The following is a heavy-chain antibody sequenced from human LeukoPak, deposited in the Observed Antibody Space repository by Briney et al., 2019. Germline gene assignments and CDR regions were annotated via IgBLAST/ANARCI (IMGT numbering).Heavy chain of an antibody. V-gene: IGHV3-48*01. CDR3: AREAKVGALHMDV. CDR2: ISSSSSTI. CDR1: GFTFSSYS. J-gene: IGHJ6*03. Sequence: GGSLRLSCAASGFTFSSYSMNWVRQAPGKGLEWVSYISSSSSTIYYADSVKGRFTISRDNAKNSLYLQMNSLRAEDTAVYYCAREAKVGALHMDVWGKGTTVTVSS. D-gene: IGHD1-26*01.